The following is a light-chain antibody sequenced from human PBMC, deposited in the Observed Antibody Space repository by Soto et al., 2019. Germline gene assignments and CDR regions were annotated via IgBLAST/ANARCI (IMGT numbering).Light chain of an antibody. V-gene: IGKV3-11*01. J-gene: IGKJ5*01. Sequence: EVVMTQSPATLSVSLGDRATLSCRASQSVSSNLAWYQQKPGQAPRLLIYDASNRATGIPARFSGSGSGTDFTLTISSLEPEDFAVYYCQQRRGITFGQGTRLEI. CDR2: DAS. CDR3: QQRRGIT. CDR1: QSVSSN.